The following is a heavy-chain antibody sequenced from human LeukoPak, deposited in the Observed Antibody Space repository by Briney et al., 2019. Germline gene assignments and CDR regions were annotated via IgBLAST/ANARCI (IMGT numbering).Heavy chain of an antibody. D-gene: IGHD4-23*01. CDR3: ARDVGGDYGGRSFDY. CDR2: IYTSGST. J-gene: IGHJ4*02. V-gene: IGHV4-61*02. CDR1: GGSISSGSYY. Sequence: PSQTLSLTCTVSGGSISSGSYYWSWIRQPAGKGLEWIGRIYTSGSTNYNPSLKSRVTISVDTSKNQFSLKLSSVTAADTAVYYCARDVGGDYGGRSFDYWGQGTLVTVSS.